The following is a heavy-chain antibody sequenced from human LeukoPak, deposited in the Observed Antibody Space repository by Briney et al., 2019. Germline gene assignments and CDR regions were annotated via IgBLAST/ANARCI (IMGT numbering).Heavy chain of an antibody. D-gene: IGHD3-22*01. J-gene: IGHJ3*02. Sequence: SETLSLTCTVSGGSISSYYWSWIRQPPGKGLEWIGYIYYSGSTNYNPSLKSRVTISVDTSKSQFSLKLSSVTAADTAVYYCARGPYYDSGAFDIWGQGAMVTVPS. CDR2: IYYSGST. CDR3: ARGPYYDSGAFDI. V-gene: IGHV4-59*01. CDR1: GGSISSYY.